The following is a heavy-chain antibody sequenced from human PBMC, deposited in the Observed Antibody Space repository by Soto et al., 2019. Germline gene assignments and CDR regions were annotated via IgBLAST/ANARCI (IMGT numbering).Heavy chain of an antibody. Sequence: PSGTLSPPCTVSGGSLSSFYWVWIRQPPGKGLEWIGYIYYSGSTNYNPSLKSRVTISVDTSKNQFSLKLSSVTAADTAVYYCARRYGASFAYWGQGTLVTVSS. CDR1: GGSLSSFY. D-gene: IGHD4-17*01. CDR3: ARRYGASFAY. J-gene: IGHJ4*02. CDR2: IYYSGST. V-gene: IGHV4-59*01.